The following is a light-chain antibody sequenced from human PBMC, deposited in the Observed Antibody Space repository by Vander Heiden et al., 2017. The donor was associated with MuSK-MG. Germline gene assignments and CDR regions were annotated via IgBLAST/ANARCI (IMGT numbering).Light chain of an antibody. CDR2: DDS. CDR1: KIGSKS. Sequence: SYVLTPPPSVSVAPGKTARITCWGNKIGSKSVNWYQQKPGQAPVLVVYDDSDRPSGIPERFSGSNSGNTATLTISRVEAGDEADYYCQVWDSSSDHVVFGGGTKLTVL. J-gene: IGLJ2*01. V-gene: IGLV3-21*03. CDR3: QVWDSSSDHVV.